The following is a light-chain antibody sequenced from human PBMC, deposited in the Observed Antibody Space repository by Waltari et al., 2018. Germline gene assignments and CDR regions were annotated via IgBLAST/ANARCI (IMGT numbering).Light chain of an antibody. CDR1: QSVSSN. CDR2: DVS. CDR3: QQYNNWPPLT. J-gene: IGKJ4*01. V-gene: IGKV3-15*01. Sequence: EIVMTQSPATLSVSPGERATLSCRASQSVSSNLAWSRQKPGQAPRLLIYDVSTRATGIPARFSGSGSGTEFTLTISSLQSEDFAVYYSQQYNNWPPLTFGGGTKVEIK.